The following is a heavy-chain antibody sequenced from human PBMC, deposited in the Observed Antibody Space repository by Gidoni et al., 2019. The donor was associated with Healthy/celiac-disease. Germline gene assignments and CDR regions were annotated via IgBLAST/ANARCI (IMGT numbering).Heavy chain of an antibody. D-gene: IGHD2-15*01. CDR3: AKDILAFGGTNFDY. CDR1: GFTFDDYA. J-gene: IGHJ4*02. CDR2: ISWNSGSI. Sequence: EVQLVESGGGLVQPGRSLRLSCAASGFTFDDYAMHWVRQAPGKGLEWVSGISWNSGSIGYADSVKGRFTISRDNAKNSLYLQMNSLRAEDTALYYCAKDILAFGGTNFDYWGQGTLVTVSS. V-gene: IGHV3-9*01.